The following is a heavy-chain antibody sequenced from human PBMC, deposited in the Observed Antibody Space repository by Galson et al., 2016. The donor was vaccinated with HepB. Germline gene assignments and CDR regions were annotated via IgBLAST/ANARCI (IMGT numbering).Heavy chain of an antibody. V-gene: IGHV3-33*01. CDR2: IWYDGSNE. J-gene: IGHJ6*02. D-gene: IGHD3-16*01. Sequence: SLRLSCAASGFTFSSYGMHWVRQAPGKGLEWVAVIWYDGSNEYYPDSVQGRFTISRDNSKNTLYLQMNSLRAEDTAVYYCARDPNPLGDYYYGMDVWGQGTTVTVSS. CDR3: ARDPNPLGDYYYGMDV. CDR1: GFTFSSYG.